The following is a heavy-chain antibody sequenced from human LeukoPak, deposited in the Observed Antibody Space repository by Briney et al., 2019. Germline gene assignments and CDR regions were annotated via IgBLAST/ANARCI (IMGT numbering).Heavy chain of an antibody. CDR2: ISGSGGST. V-gene: IGHV3-23*01. D-gene: IGHD3-22*01. CDR3: ASDYYDSSGYAVITTSFDY. Sequence: PGGSLRLSCAASGFTFSSYAMSWVRQAPGKGLEWVSAISGSGGSTYYADSVKGRFTISRDNSQNTLYLQMNSLRAEDTAVYYCASDYYDSSGYAVITTSFDYWGQETLVTVSS. J-gene: IGHJ4*02. CDR1: GFTFSSYA.